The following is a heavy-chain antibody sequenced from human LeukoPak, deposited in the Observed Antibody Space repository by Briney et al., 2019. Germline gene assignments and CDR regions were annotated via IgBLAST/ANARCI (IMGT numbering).Heavy chain of an antibody. D-gene: IGHD5-18*01. J-gene: IGHJ4*02. CDR2: IYAGGTT. CDR3: ARDAGYGYDRFDY. CDR1: GFTVSSNY. V-gene: IGHV3-66*01. Sequence: GGSLRLSCEASGFTVSSNYMSWVRQAPGKGLEWVSVIYAGGTTYYPDSVKGRFTISRDNAKNSLYLQMDSLRAEDTAVYYCARDAGYGYDRFDYWGQGTQVTVSS.